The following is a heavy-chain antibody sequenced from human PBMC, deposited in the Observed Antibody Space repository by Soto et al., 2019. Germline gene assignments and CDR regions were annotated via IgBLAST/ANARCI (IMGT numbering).Heavy chain of an antibody. CDR1: GFTFSSYG. Sequence: QVQLVESGGGVVQPGRSLRLSCAASGFTFSSYGMHWVRQAPGKGLEWVAVISYDGSNKYYADSVKGRFTISRDNSKNTLYLQMNSLSAEDTAVYYCASTVTTEYYFDYWGQGTLVTVSS. CDR3: ASTVTTEYYFDY. J-gene: IGHJ4*02. CDR2: ISYDGSNK. D-gene: IGHD4-4*01. V-gene: IGHV3-30*03.